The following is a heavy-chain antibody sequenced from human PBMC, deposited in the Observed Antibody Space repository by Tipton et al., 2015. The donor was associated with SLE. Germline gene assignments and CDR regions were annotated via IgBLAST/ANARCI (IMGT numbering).Heavy chain of an antibody. CDR3: ASPSGSRDY. CDR2: INHSGST. Sequence: TLSLTCAFYGGSFSGYYWSWIRQPPGKGLEWIGEINHSGSTNYNPSLKSRVTISVDTSKNQFSLKLSSVTAADTAVYYCASPSGSRDYWGQGTLVTVSS. V-gene: IGHV4-34*01. CDR1: GGSFSGYY. J-gene: IGHJ4*02. D-gene: IGHD1-26*01.